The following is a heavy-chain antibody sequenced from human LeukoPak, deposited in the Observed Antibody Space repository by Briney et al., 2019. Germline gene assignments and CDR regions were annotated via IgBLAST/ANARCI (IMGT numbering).Heavy chain of an antibody. CDR1: GYTFTGYY. J-gene: IGHJ5*02. Sequence: ASVTVSCKASGYTFTGYYMHWLRQPPGQGLEWMGWINPNSGGTNYAQKFQGRVTMTRETSISTAYMELSRLRSDDTAVYYCARSLFCGSGSYYPNWFDPWGQGTLVTVSS. CDR2: INPNSGGT. D-gene: IGHD3-10*01. V-gene: IGHV1-2*02. CDR3: ARSLFCGSGSYYPNWFDP.